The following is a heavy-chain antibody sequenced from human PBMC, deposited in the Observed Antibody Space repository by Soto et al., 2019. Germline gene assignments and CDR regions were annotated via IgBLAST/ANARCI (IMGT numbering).Heavy chain of an antibody. CDR3: AREGQLLLDGMDV. Sequence: QVQLQESGPGLVKPSQTLSLTCTVSGGSISSGGYYWSWIRQHPGKGLEWIGYIYYSGSTYYNPSPKRRVXXSXDXXKNQFSLKLSSVTAADTAVYYCAREGQLLLDGMDVWGQGTTVTVSS. CDR2: IYYSGST. CDR1: GGSISSGGYY. J-gene: IGHJ6*02. V-gene: IGHV4-31*03. D-gene: IGHD2-2*01.